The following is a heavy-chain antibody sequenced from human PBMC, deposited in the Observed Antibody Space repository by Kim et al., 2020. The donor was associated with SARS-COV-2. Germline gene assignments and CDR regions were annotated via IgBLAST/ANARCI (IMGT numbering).Heavy chain of an antibody. Sequence: SETLSLTCTVSGGSISSGDYYWSWIRQPPGKGLEWIGYIYYSGSTYYNPSLKSRVTISVDTSKNQFSLKLSSVTAADTAVYYCARAGLVHDYGGNKALLNAFDIWGQGTMVTVSS. CDR3: ARAGLVHDYGGNKALLNAFDI. V-gene: IGHV4-30-4*01. CDR1: GGSISSGDYY. D-gene: IGHD4-17*01. J-gene: IGHJ3*02. CDR2: IYYSGST.